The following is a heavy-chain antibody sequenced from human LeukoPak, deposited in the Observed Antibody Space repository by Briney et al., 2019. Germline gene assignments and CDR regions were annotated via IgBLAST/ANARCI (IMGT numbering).Heavy chain of an antibody. CDR2: ISSSGSYI. CDR3: ARDRGQVVAATSAFDY. D-gene: IGHD2-15*01. V-gene: IGHV3-21*01. J-gene: IGHJ4*02. Sequence: SGGSLGLSCAASGFTFSSYSMNWVRQAPGKGLEWVSSISSSGSYIYYADSVKGRFTISRDNAKNSLYLQMNSLRAEDTAVYYCARDRGQVVAATSAFDYWGQGTLVTVSS. CDR1: GFTFSSYS.